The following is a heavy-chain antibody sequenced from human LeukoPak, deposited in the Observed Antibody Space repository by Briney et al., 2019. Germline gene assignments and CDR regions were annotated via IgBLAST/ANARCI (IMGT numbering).Heavy chain of an antibody. Sequence: PGTSLRLSCEVSVLSFTVYAMLWGRQAPGKGLEWVAVIRHDETKEYYADSVQGRFTISRDTPNNMLYLQMNNIRAEDTAVYYCAKKYTPSPPHGELDSWGQGTLVIVSS. D-gene: IGHD2-2*02. J-gene: IGHJ4*02. CDR1: VLSFTVYA. CDR3: AKKYTPSPPHGELDS. CDR2: IRHDETKE. V-gene: IGHV3-33*03.